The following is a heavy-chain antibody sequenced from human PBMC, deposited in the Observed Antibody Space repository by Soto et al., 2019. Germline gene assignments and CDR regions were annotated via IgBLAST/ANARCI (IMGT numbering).Heavy chain of an antibody. J-gene: IGHJ4*02. Sequence: QVQLVQSGAEVKKPGSSVKVSCKASGGTFSSYSINWVRQAPGHGLEWMGEIIPIFGTANYAQKFQGGVTITADESTSTAYMELSSLRSEDTAVYYCARDGGRHSGGIDYWGQGTLVTVSS. V-gene: IGHV1-69*01. CDR2: IIPIFGTA. D-gene: IGHD1-26*01. CDR1: GGTFSSYS. CDR3: ARDGGRHSGGIDY.